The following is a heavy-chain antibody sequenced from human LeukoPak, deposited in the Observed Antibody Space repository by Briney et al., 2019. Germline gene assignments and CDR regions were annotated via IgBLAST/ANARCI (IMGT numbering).Heavy chain of an antibody. Sequence: GSGPTLVNPTQTLTLTCTFSGFSLSTSGVGVGWIRQPPGKALEWLALIYWNDDKRYSPSLESRLTITKDTSENQVVLIMTDMDPVDTATYFCAHRPELIYDSNNYCNWFDPWGQGTLVTVSS. J-gene: IGHJ5*02. CDR2: IYWNDDK. V-gene: IGHV2-5*01. CDR3: AHRPELIYDSNNYCNWFDP. CDR1: GFSLSTSGVG. D-gene: IGHD3-22*01.